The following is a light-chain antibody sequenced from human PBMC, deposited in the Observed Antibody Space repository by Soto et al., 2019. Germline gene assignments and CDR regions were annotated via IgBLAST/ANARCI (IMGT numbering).Light chain of an antibody. V-gene: IGKV3-11*01. J-gene: IGKJ5*01. CDR3: QQRSDRPIT. CDR1: QGVSRY. Sequence: IVLTQSPATLSLSPGERATLSCRASQGVSRYLAWYQQKPGQAPRLLIYGASNRATGIPARFTGSGSGTDFTLTINSLEPEDFAVYYCQQRSDRPITFGQGTRLEIK. CDR2: GAS.